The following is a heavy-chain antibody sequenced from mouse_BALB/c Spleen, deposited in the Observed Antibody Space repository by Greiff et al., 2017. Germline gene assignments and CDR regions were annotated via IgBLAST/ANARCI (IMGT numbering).Heavy chain of an antibody. J-gene: IGHJ4*01. CDR1: GYSITSGYY. CDR3: ARRYYGNAMDY. CDR2: ISYDGSN. D-gene: IGHD2-1*01. V-gene: IGHV3-6*02. Sequence: EVKLVESGPGLVKPSQSLSLTCSVTGYSITSGYYWNWIRQFPGNKLEWMGYISYDGSNNYNPSLKNRISITRDTSKNQFFLKLNSVTTEDTATYYCARRYYGNAMDYWGQGTSVTVSS.